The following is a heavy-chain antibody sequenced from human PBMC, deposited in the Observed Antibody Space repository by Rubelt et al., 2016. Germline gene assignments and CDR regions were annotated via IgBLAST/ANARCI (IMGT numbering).Heavy chain of an antibody. CDR3: ARCSSSSNFWYFDL. D-gene: IGHD6-6*01. CDR1: GFTFSSYS. CDR2: ISNSSSTI. Sequence: EVQLVESGGGLVQPGGSLRLSCAASGFTFSSYSMNWVRQAPGKGLEWVSYISNSSSTIYYADSVRGRFTISRDNAKNSLYLQMNSLRAEDTAVYYCARCSSSSNFWYFDLWGRGTL. V-gene: IGHV3-48*04. J-gene: IGHJ2*01.